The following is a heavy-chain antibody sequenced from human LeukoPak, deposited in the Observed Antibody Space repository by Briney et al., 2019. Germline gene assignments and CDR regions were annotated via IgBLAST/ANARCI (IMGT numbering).Heavy chain of an antibody. CDR2: INPNSGGT. CDR3: ARLYSSTEVIDS. Sequence: ASEKVSCKTSGYTFTGYYMHWVRQAPGQGLEWMGWINPNSGGTNYAPKFQGRVTMTRDTSISTDYMELSSLRSDDTAVYYCARLYSSTEVIDSWGQGTLVTVSS. CDR1: GYTFTGYY. D-gene: IGHD6-13*01. J-gene: IGHJ4*02. V-gene: IGHV1-2*02.